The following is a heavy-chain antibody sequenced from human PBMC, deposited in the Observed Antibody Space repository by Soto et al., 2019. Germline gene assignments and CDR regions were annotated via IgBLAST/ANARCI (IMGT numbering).Heavy chain of an antibody. CDR2: ISSSSSTI. V-gene: IGHV3-48*01. CDR1: GFTFSSYS. Sequence: PGGSLRLSCAASGFTFSSYSMNWVRQAPGKGLEWVSYISSSSSTIYYADSVKGRFTISRDNAKNSLYLQMNSLRAEDTAVYYCARSSCSSTSCFLDVWGKGTTVTVSS. CDR3: ARSSCSSTSCFLDV. D-gene: IGHD2-2*01. J-gene: IGHJ6*04.